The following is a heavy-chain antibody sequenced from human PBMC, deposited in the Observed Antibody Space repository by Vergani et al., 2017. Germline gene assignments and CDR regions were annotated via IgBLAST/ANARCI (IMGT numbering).Heavy chain of an antibody. CDR3: ERIQGPRYYYGSGSNYGYYFDY. J-gene: IGHJ4*02. CDR2: IYWNDDK. D-gene: IGHD3-10*01. Sequence: QITLMESGPTLVKPTQTLTLTCTSSGFSLSTSGVGVGWLRPPPGKALEWLALIYWNDDKRYSTSLKSRLTISKDTSKSQVVLTMTNMDPVDTATYYCERIQGPRYYYGSGSNYGYYFDYWGQGTLVTVSS. V-gene: IGHV2-5*01. CDR1: GFSLSTSGVG.